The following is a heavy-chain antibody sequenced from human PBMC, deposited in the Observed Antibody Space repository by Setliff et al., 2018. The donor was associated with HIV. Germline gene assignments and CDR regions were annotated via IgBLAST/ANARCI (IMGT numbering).Heavy chain of an antibody. V-gene: IGHV1-2*02. CDR2: INPNSGGT. D-gene: IGHD3-3*01. CDR1: GYSFSGYF. Sequence: ASVKVSCKASGYSFSGYFMHWVRQAPGQGLEWMGWINPNSGGTYYAQKFHGRVTMTGDTSISTSYMELSRLKSDDTAVYYCASGFGEVDWFDPWGQGTLVTVSS. CDR3: ASGFGEVDWFDP. J-gene: IGHJ5*02.